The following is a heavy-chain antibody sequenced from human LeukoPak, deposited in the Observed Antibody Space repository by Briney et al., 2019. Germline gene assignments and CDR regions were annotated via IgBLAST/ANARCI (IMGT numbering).Heavy chain of an antibody. CDR3: AKTTQERALRLDGVDI. J-gene: IGHJ3*02. Sequence: PGGSLRLSCAASGFTFSNFAMSWVRQAPGKGLEWVSAISSSGGSTYYADSVKGRFTISRDNTLYLQMNSLRVEDTGVYFCAKTTQERALRLDGVDIWGQGTVVAGSS. CDR1: GFTFSNFA. V-gene: IGHV3-23*01. D-gene: IGHD5-24*01. CDR2: ISSSGGST.